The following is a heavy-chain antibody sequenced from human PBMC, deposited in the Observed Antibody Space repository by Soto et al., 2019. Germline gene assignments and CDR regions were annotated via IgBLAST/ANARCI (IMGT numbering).Heavy chain of an antibody. J-gene: IGHJ5*02. CDR3: AKGGSAALIAPSGRDNWFDP. Sequence: HPGGSLRLSCAASGFAFDDYVMHWVRQPPGRGLEWVSGITWNGGTIRYVDSVKGRFTISRDNAENSLYLQMNSLRPEDTAVHYCAKGGSAALIAPSGRDNWFDPWGQGTQVTVSS. CDR2: ITWNGGTI. V-gene: IGHV3-9*01. D-gene: IGHD6-13*01. CDR1: GFAFDDYV.